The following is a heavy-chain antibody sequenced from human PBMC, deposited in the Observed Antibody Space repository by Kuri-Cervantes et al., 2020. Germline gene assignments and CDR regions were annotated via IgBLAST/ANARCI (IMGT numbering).Heavy chain of an antibody. Sequence: GGSLRLSCAASGFTFSNAWMSWVRQAPGKGLEWVGRIKSKTDGGTTDYAAPVKGRFTISRDDSKNTLYLQMNSLKTEDTAVYYCTTDQWDLSARVYRDYWGQGTLVTVSS. CDR2: IKSKTDGGTT. CDR3: TTDQWDLSARVYRDY. D-gene: IGHD1-26*01. J-gene: IGHJ4*02. CDR1: GFTFSNAW. V-gene: IGHV3-15*01.